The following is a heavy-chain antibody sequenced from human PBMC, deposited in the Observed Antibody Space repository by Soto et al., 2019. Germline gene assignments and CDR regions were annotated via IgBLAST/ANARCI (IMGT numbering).Heavy chain of an antibody. CDR3: ARGVVVVAATYGMDV. CDR2: ISSNGGST. J-gene: IGHJ6*02. V-gene: IGHV3-64*01. CDR1: GFTFSSYA. D-gene: IGHD2-15*01. Sequence: EVQLVESGGGLVQPGGSLRLSCAASGFTFSSYAMHWVRQAPGKGLEYVSAISSNGGSTYYANSVKGRFTISRDNSKTTLYVQMGSLGAEDMAVYYCARGVVVVAATYGMDVWGQGTTVTVSS.